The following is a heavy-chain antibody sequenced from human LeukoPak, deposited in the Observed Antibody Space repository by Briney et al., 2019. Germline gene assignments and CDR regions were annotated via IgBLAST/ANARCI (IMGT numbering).Heavy chain of an antibody. CDR2: MNPNSSNT. V-gene: IGHV1-8*03. J-gene: IGHJ4*02. Sequence: ASVKVSCKASGYTFTSYDINWVRQATGQGLEWMGRMNPNSSNTGYPQKFQGRVTITRDTSISTAYMELSSLRFEDTAVYYCARDGYNYGYFDYWGQGTLVTVSS. CDR1: GYTFTSYD. CDR3: ARDGYNYGYFDY. D-gene: IGHD5-24*01.